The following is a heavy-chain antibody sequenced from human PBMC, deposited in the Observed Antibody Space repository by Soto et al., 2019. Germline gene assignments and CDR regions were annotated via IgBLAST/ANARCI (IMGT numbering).Heavy chain of an antibody. Sequence: GGSLRLSCAASGFTFSDYYMSWIRQAPGKGLEWVSYISSSSSYTNYADSVKGRFTISRDNAKNSLYLQMNSLRAEDTAVYYCAGDNTYSSSLDYWGQGTLVTVSS. V-gene: IGHV3-11*06. CDR2: ISSSSSYT. CDR3: AGDNTYSSSLDY. D-gene: IGHD6-13*01. CDR1: GFTFSDYY. J-gene: IGHJ4*02.